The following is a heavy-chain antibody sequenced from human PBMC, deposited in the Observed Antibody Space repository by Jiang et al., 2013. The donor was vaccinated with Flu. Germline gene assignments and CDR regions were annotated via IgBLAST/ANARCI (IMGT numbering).Heavy chain of an antibody. J-gene: IGHJ6*02. CDR3: ARFVVVVAATSYYYYGMDV. V-gene: IGHV1-69*01. D-gene: IGHD2-15*01. CDR1: GGTFSSYA. Sequence: KVSCKASGGTFSSYAISWVRQAPGQGLEWMGGIIPIFGTANYAQKFQGRVTITADESTSTAYMELSSLRSEDTAVYYCARFVVVVAATSYYYYGMDVWGQGTTVTVSS. CDR2: IIPIFGTA.